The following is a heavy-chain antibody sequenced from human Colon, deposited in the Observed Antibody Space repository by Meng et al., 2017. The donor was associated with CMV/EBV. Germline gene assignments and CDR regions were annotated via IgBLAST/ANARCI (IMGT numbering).Heavy chain of an antibody. D-gene: IGHD1-14*01. CDR2: SRPSGGGR. CDR3: AREPPEAYYFDY. CDR1: GYSFNSCY. Sequence: CKASGYSFNSCYMHWVRQARGQGCEWMGRSRPSGGGRVYGQKFQGRGSMTRDTATSTSYLGLSSLRSEDTAVYYCAREPPEAYYFDYWGQGTLVTVSS. V-gene: IGHV1-46*02. J-gene: IGHJ4*02.